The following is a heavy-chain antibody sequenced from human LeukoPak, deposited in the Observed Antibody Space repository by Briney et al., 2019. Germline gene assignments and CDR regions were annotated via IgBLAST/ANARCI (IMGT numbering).Heavy chain of an antibody. CDR2: ISSSSSSYI. D-gene: IGHD4-17*01. Sequence: GGSLRLSCAASGFTFSSYSMNWVRQAPGKGLEWVSSISSSSSSYIYYADSVKGRFTISRDNAKNSLYLQMNSLRAEDTAVYYCARVGSRRTTALDYWGQGTLVTVSS. CDR3: ARVGSRRTTALDY. V-gene: IGHV3-21*01. CDR1: GFTFSSYS. J-gene: IGHJ4*02.